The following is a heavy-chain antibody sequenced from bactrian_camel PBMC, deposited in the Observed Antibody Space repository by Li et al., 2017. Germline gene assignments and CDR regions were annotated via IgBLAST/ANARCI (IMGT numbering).Heavy chain of an antibody. CDR3: AADEVGGGRGASSCRATDEYDL. CDR2: IYVGDTNT. J-gene: IGHJ4*01. CDR1: GVTYNSGC. Sequence: HVQLVESGGGSVQTGGSLRLSCVASGVTYNSGCVGWFRQAPGKQREGVAGIYVGDTNTYYADSVKGRFSISHDNAKNTLYLQMNSLKPEDTAMYYCAADEVGGGRGASSCRATDEYDLSGQGTQVTVS. V-gene: IGHV3S1*01. D-gene: IGHD2*01.